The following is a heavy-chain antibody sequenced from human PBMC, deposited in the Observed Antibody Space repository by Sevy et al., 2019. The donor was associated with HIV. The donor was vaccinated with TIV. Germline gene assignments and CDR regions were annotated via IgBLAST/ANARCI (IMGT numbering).Heavy chain of an antibody. D-gene: IGHD3-16*02. CDR3: TKDMVTFGRIITNSPGGFDI. CDR1: GFRFSSYG. V-gene: IGHV3-30*02. Sequence: GGSLRLSCAASGFRFSSYGMNWVRQAPGKGLEWVAFLPYDGSKEDYAASVKGRFTISRDNSKNTLYLQMNSLRAEDTAVYYCTKDMVTFGRIITNSPGGFDIWGQGTMVTVSS. CDR2: LPYDGSKE. J-gene: IGHJ3*02.